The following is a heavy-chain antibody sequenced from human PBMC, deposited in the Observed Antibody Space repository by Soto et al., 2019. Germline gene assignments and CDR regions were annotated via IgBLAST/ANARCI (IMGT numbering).Heavy chain of an antibody. D-gene: IGHD2-21*02. J-gene: IGHJ6*02. CDR3: AKDLIVTAYCGGDCYKYGMDV. CDR1: GFTFSSYA. CDR2: ISGSGGST. V-gene: IGHV3-23*01. Sequence: GGSLRLSCAASGFTFSSYAMSWVRQAPGKGLEWVSAISGSGGSTYYADSVKGRFTISRDNSKNTLYLQMNSLRAEDTAVYYCAKDLIVTAYCGGDCYKYGMDVWGQGTTVTVSS.